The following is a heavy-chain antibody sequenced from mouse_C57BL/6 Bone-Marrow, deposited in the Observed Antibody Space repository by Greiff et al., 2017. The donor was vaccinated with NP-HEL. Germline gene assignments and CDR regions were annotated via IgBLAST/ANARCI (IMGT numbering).Heavy chain of an antibody. D-gene: IGHD1-1*02. J-gene: IGHJ3*01. Sequence: VQLQQPGAELVKPGASVKLSCKASGYTFTSYWMHWVKQRPGPGLEWIGMIHPNSGSTNYNEKFKSKATLTVDKSSSTAYMQLSSLTSEDSAVYYCARWELLLFAYWGQGTLVTVSA. CDR3: ARWELLLFAY. V-gene: IGHV1-64*01. CDR2: IHPNSGST. CDR1: GYTFTSYW.